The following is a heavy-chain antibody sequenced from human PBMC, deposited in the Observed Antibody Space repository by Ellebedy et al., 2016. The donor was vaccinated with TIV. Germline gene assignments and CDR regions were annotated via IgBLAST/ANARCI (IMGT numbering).Heavy chain of an antibody. CDR1: GFSFGSYW. J-gene: IGHJ4*02. CDR3: AREAYCSGGSCYPVL. V-gene: IGHV3-7*04. CDR2: IKQDGSEK. D-gene: IGHD2-15*01. Sequence: GESLKISCAASGFSFGSYWMSWVRQAQGKGLEWVANIKQDGSEKYYLDSVKGRFTISRDNAKNSLYLQMNSLRAEDTAVYYCAREAYCSGGSCYPVLWGQGTLVTVSS.